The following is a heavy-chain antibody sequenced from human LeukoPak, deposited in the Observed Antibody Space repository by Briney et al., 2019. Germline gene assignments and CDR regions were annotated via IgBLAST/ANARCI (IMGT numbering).Heavy chain of an antibody. D-gene: IGHD2-2*01. Sequence: GGSLRLSCAASGFTFSSYGMSWVRQAPGKGLEWVSAISGSGGSTYYADSVRGRFTISRDNSKNTLYLQMNSLRAEDTAVYYCAHGSMYQLDYWGQGTLVTVSS. CDR3: AHGSMYQLDY. V-gene: IGHV3-23*01. J-gene: IGHJ4*02. CDR2: ISGSGGST. CDR1: GFTFSSYG.